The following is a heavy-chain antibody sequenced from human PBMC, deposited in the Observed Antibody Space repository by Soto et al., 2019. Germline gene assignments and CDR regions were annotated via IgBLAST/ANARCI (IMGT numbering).Heavy chain of an antibody. D-gene: IGHD3-9*01. CDR1: GFTFSSYA. CDR3: AGPAVLRYFDWSNDYYGMDV. CDR2: TSYDGSNK. Sequence: GGSLRLSCAASGFTFSSYAMHWVRQAPGKGLEWVAVTSYDGSNKYYADSVKGRFTISRDNSKNTLYLQMNSLRAEDTAVYYCAGPAVLRYFDWSNDYYGMDVWGQGTTVTVSS. V-gene: IGHV3-30-3*01. J-gene: IGHJ6*02.